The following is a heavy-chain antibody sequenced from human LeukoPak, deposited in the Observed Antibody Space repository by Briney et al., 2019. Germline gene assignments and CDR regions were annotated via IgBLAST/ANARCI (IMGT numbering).Heavy chain of an antibody. CDR2: INHSGST. D-gene: IGHD6-19*01. V-gene: IGHV4-34*01. CDR3: ARAVTVAGSSDY. J-gene: IGHJ4*02. Sequence: PSETLSLTCAVYGGSFSGYYWSWIRQPPGKGLEWIGEINHSGSTNYNPSLKSRVTISVDTSKNQFSLKLSSVTAADTAVYYCARAVTVAGSSDYWGQGTLVTVS. CDR1: GGSFSGYY.